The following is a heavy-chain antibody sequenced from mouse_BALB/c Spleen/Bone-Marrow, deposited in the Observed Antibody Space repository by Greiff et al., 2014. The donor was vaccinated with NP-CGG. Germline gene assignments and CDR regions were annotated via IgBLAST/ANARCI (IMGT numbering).Heavy chain of an antibody. CDR2: IFPGDSTT. CDR1: GNTFTSYD. D-gene: IGHD1-2*01. CDR3: VRSRLRDWYFDV. V-gene: IGHV1-85*01. Sequence: VQPQQSGVELVKPGASVKLSCKASGNTFTSYDINWVRQRPEQGLEWIGWIFPGDSTTKYNEKFKGKATLSTDKSSSTVHMQLSRLTSEDSAVYFCVRSRLRDWYFDVWGAGTTVTISS. J-gene: IGHJ1*01.